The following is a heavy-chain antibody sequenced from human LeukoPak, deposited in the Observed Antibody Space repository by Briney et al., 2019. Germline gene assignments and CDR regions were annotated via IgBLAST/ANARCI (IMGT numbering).Heavy chain of an antibody. CDR2: IWYDGGNK. D-gene: IGHD2-15*01. CDR3: ARVGADCSDGNCY. V-gene: IGHV3-33*01. Sequence: GGSLRLSCAASGFTFNNYVMHWVRQAPGKGLEWVALIWYDGGNKCYADSVKGRFTISGDKSKNTVFLQMSSLTAEDTAVYYCARVGADCSDGNCYWGQRTLATVSS. CDR1: GFTFNNYV. J-gene: IGHJ4*02.